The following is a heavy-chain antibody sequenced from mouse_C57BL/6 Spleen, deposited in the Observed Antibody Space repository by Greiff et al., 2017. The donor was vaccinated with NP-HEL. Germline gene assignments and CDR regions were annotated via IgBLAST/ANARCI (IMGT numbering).Heavy chain of an antibody. CDR1: GYAFTNYL. CDR2: INPGSGGT. D-gene: IGHD4-1*01. CDR3: AGTGTNFDY. J-gene: IGHJ2*01. Sequence: VKLQESGAELVRPGTSVKVSCKASGYAFTNYLIEWVKQRPGQGLEWIGVINPGSGGTNYNEKFKGKATLTADKSSSTAYMQLSSLTSEDSAVYFCAGTGTNFDYWGQGTTLTVSS. V-gene: IGHV1-54*01.